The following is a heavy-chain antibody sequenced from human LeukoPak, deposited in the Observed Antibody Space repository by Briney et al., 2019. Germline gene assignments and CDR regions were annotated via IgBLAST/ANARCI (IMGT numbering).Heavy chain of an antibody. CDR1: GGSISSYY. J-gene: IGHJ4*02. Sequence: SETLSLTCTVSGGSISSYYWSWIRQPPGKGLEWIGYIYYSGSTNYNPSLKSRVTISVDTSKNQFSLKLSSVTAADTAVCYCARVVGASSFDYWGQGTLVTVSS. CDR2: IYYSGST. V-gene: IGHV4-59*01. CDR3: ARVVGASSFDY. D-gene: IGHD1-26*01.